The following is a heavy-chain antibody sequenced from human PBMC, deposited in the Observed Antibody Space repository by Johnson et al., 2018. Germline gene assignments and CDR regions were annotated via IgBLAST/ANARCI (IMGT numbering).Heavy chain of an antibody. V-gene: IGHV3-30*18. J-gene: IGHJ6*03. CDR2: ISYDGSNK. CDR1: GFTFSSYG. D-gene: IGHD6-19*01. Sequence: QVQLVESGGGVVQXGRSXRLXCAASGFTFSSYGMHWVRQAPGKGLEWVAVISYDGSNKYYADSVKGRFHISRDNTKNTRYLKMNRLRPEDTAVYYCAKDRSYAAVAAGYMDVWGKGTTVTVSS. CDR3: AKDRSYAAVAAGYMDV.